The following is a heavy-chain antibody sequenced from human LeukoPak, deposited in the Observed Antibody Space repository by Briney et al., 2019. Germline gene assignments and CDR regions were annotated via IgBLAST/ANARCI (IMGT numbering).Heavy chain of an antibody. CDR3: VRDLTMRV. V-gene: IGHV3-43D*03. J-gene: IGHJ3*01. CDR2: ISWDGSSD. CDR1: GFTFDDYA. D-gene: IGHD3-22*01. Sequence: GGYLRLSCAASGFTFDDYAMHWVRQAPGKGLEWVSLISWDGSSDYYADSVKGRFTISRDNIKDSLYLQMNSLRADDTALYYCVRDLTMRVWGQGTMVTVSS.